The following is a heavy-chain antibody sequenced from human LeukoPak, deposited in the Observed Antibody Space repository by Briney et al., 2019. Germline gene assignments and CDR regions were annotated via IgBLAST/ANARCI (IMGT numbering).Heavy chain of an antibody. CDR3: ARAYDSSGYYYFAFDI. CDR1: GFTFSSYS. Sequence: GGSLRLSCAASGFTFSSYSMNWVRQAPGKGLEWVSSISSSSSYIYYADSVKGRFTISRDNAKNSLYLQMNSLRAEDTAVYYCARAYDSSGYYYFAFDIWGQGTMVTVSS. V-gene: IGHV3-21*01. D-gene: IGHD3-22*01. CDR2: ISSSSSYI. J-gene: IGHJ3*02.